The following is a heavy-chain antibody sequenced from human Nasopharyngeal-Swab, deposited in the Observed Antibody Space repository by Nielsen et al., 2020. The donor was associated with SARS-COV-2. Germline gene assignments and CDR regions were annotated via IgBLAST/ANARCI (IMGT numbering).Heavy chain of an antibody. Sequence: GESLKISCAASGFTFSSYDMHWVRQATGKGLEWVSAIGTAGDTYYPGSVKGRFTISRENAKNSLYLQMNSLRAGDTAVYYCARAVGYCSSTSCYYHYGMDVWGQGTTVTVSS. V-gene: IGHV3-13*04. CDR2: IGTAGDT. CDR3: ARAVGYCSSTSCYYHYGMDV. CDR1: GFTFSSYD. J-gene: IGHJ6*02. D-gene: IGHD2-2*03.